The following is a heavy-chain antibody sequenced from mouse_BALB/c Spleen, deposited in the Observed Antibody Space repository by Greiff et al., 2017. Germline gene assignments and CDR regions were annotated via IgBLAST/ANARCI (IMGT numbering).Heavy chain of an antibody. D-gene: IGHD2-4*01. CDR1: GFTFSSYA. CDR3: ARDQGITTGFYYFDY. V-gene: IGHV5-9-4*01. CDR2: ISSGGSYT. Sequence: EVKLVESGGGLVKPGGSLKLSCAASGFTFSSYAMSWVRQSPEKRLEWVAEISSGGSYTYYPDTVTGRFTISRDNAKNTLYLEMSSLRSEDTAMYYCARDQGITTGFYYFDYWGQGTTLTVSS. J-gene: IGHJ2*01.